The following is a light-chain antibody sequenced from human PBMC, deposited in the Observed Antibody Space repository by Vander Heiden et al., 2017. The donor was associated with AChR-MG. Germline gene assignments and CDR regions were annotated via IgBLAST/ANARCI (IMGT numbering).Light chain of an antibody. V-gene: IGKV1-5*03. Sequence: DIQMTQSPYTLSASVGDRVTITCRASQNINTWLAWYQQKSGKAPKLLISKASTLESGVPSRFSGRRSETEFTLTISSLQPDDFATYYCQQYNSYWTFGQGTKVEIK. CDR3: QQYNSYWT. CDR1: QNINTW. CDR2: KAS. J-gene: IGKJ1*01.